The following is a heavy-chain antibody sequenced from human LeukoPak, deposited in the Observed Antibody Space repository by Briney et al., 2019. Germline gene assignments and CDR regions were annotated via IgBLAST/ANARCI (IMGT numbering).Heavy chain of an antibody. CDR1: GGSISSYY. CDR3: AREEAVAGRGFDP. D-gene: IGHD6-19*01. J-gene: IGHJ5*02. CDR2: IYYSGST. V-gene: IGHV4-59*01. Sequence: SETLSLTCTVSGGSISSYYWSWIRQPPGKGLEWIGYIYYSGSTNYNPSLKSRVTISVDTSKNQFSLKLSSVTAADTAVYYCAREEAVAGRGFDPSGQGTLVTVSS.